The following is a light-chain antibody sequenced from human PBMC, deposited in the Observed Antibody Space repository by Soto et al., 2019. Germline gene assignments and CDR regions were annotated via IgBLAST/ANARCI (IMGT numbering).Light chain of an antibody. J-gene: IGKJ5*01. CDR1: QSVSSSY. Sequence: EIVLTQSPGTLSLSPGERATLSCRASQSVSSSYLAWYQQKPGQAPRLLIYGASSRATGIPDRFSGSGSGTDFTLTISRLEPEDFAVYYCQQYGSSPYITLGQGTRLEIK. V-gene: IGKV3-20*01. CDR2: GAS. CDR3: QQYGSSPYIT.